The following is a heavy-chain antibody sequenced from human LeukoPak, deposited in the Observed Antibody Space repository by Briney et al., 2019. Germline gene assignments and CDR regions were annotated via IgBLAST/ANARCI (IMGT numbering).Heavy chain of an antibody. CDR2: IYHSGIT. Sequence: SETLSLTCAVSGGSISSSNWWSWVRQPPGKGLEWIGEIYHSGITNYNPSLKSRVTISVDKSKNQFSLKLSSVTAADTAVYYCARGPGGYSFWFDPWGQGTLVTVS. CDR3: ARGPGGYSFWFDP. D-gene: IGHD5-18*01. CDR1: GGSISSSNW. V-gene: IGHV4-4*02. J-gene: IGHJ5*02.